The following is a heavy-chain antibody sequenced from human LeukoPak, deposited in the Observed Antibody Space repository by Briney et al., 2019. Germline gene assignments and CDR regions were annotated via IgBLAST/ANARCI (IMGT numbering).Heavy chain of an antibody. V-gene: IGHV3-30-3*01. CDR2: VSYDGSIK. J-gene: IGHJ4*02. D-gene: IGHD6-19*01. CDR1: GFTFSSYA. CDR3: ARDHYSSGPYHFDY. Sequence: SGGSLRLSCAASGFTFSSYALHWVRQAPNKGLEWVAIVSYDGSIKYYADSVKGRFTISRDNSKNTLYLQMNSLRAGDTAVYYCARDHYSSGPYHFDYWGQGTLVTVSS.